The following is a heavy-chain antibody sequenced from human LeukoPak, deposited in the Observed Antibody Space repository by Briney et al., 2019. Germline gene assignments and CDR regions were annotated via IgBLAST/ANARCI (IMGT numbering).Heavy chain of an antibody. CDR2: IYYTRST. Sequence: SENLSFTCSVSGDSISSSSYYWGWLRQPPGKGLEWIGSIYYTRSTYYNPSLKSRVTISIDTSKNQFSLKLSSVTAADTAVYFCAYLLYCSGGSCHTNSFDYWGQGTLVTVSS. CDR3: AYLLYCSGGSCHTNSFDY. CDR1: GDSISSSSYY. D-gene: IGHD2-15*01. V-gene: IGHV4-39*01. J-gene: IGHJ4*02.